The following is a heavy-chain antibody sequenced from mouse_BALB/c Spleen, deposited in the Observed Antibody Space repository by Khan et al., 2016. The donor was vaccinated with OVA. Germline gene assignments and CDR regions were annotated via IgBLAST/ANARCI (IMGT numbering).Heavy chain of an antibody. CDR3: ARRYDGYYPLAD. J-gene: IGHJ3*01. D-gene: IGHD2-3*01. Sequence: LQQSGPELVRPGASVKVSCKASGYAFTTYNIYWVKQSHGKSLEWIGYIDPYNGGTNYNQNFKDKATLTVDKSSSAAYMLRDILASEDSTVYFCARRYDGYYPLADWGQGTLVTVSA. CDR1: GYAFTTYN. CDR2: IDPYNGGT. V-gene: IGHV1S135*01.